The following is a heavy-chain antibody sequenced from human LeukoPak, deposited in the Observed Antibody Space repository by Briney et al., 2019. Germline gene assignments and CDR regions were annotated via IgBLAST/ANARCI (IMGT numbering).Heavy chain of an antibody. CDR3: ARDHDSGGGGGY. CDR1: GFTFDDYA. D-gene: IGHD1-26*01. Sequence: PGRSLRLSCAASGFTFDDYAMHWVRQAPGKGLEWVAVISVDGNTKYHADSVRGRFTISRDNSKSTLYLQMNSLRSEDTAVYFCARDHDSGGGGGYWGQGTLVTVSS. CDR2: ISVDGNTK. V-gene: IGHV3-30-3*01. J-gene: IGHJ1*01.